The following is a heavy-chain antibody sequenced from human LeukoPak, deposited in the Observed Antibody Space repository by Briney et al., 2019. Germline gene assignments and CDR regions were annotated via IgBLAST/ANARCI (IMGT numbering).Heavy chain of an antibody. V-gene: IGHV4-59*01. CDR3: ARLRRREYYFDY. CDR2: IYYSGST. Sequence: SETLSLTCTVSGGSISSYYWSWIRQPPGKGLEWIGYIYYSGSTNYNPSLKSRVTISVDTSKNQFSLKLSPVTAADTAVYYCARLRRREYYFDYWGQGTLVTVSS. D-gene: IGHD3-10*01. CDR1: GGSISSYY. J-gene: IGHJ4*02.